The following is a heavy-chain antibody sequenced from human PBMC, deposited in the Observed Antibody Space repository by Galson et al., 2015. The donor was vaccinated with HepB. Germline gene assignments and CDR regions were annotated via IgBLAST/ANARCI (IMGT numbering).Heavy chain of an antibody. D-gene: IGHD3-3*01. CDR1: GGSFSGYY. CDR3: ARTQLRFLEWLLPFDY. CDR2: INHSGST. J-gene: IGHJ4*02. V-gene: IGHV4-34*01. Sequence: ETLSLTCAVYGGSFSGYYWSWIRQPPGKGLEWIGEINHSGSTNYNPSLKSRVTISVDTSKNQFSLKLSSVTAADTAVYYCARTQLRFLEWLLPFDYWGQGTLVTVSS.